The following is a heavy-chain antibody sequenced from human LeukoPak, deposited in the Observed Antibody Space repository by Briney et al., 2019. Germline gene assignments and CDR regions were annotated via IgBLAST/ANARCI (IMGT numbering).Heavy chain of an antibody. J-gene: IGHJ4*02. CDR3: TRVGYCRGGSCYRVIGYFDY. CDR2: TSGSVGST. Sequence: PRGSLRLSCAASGFTSSSYGMSWVRQAPEKGLEWVSATSGSVGSTYYADSVKGRFTISRDNSKKTLYLQMNSLRAEDTAVYYCTRVGYCRGGSCYRVIGYFDYWGQGTLVTVSS. D-gene: IGHD2-15*01. V-gene: IGHV3-23*01. CDR1: GFTSSSYG.